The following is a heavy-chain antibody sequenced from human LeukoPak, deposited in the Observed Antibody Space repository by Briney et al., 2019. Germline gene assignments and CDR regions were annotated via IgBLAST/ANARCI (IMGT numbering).Heavy chain of an antibody. CDR2: ITSTISYI. J-gene: IGHJ4*02. CDR1: GFTFSSYT. Sequence: PGGSLRLSCAASGFTFSSYTMHWVRQAPGKGLEWVSSITSTISYIYYADSMKGRFTISRNNAKNSLYLQMNSLRAEDTAVYYCATGSSGSYYTLFDYWGQGTLVTVSS. CDR3: ATGSSGSYYTLFDY. V-gene: IGHV3-21*01. D-gene: IGHD3-10*01.